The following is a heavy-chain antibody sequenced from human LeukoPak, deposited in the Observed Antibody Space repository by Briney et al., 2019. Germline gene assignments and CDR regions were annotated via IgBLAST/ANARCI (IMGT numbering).Heavy chain of an antibody. CDR2: VNPNSGGT. CDR1: GYTFTGYY. J-gene: IGHJ4*02. Sequence: ASVKVSCKASGYTFTGYYMHWVRQAPGQGLEWMGWVNPNSGGTNYAQKFQGWVTMTRDTSISTAYMELSSLRSEDTAVYYCARAWVTLNNYYYDSSGPDYWGQGTLVTVSS. D-gene: IGHD3-22*01. V-gene: IGHV1-2*04. CDR3: ARAWVTLNNYYYDSSGPDY.